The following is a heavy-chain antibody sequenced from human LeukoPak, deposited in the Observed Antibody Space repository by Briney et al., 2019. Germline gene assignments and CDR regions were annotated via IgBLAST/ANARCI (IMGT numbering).Heavy chain of an antibody. J-gene: IGHJ6*03. CDR2: ISGSGGT. CDR1: GFNFKNYA. D-gene: IGHD6-13*01. Sequence: PGGSLRLSCAVSGFNFKNYALNWVRQAPGKGLEWVSAISGSGGTHYADSVKGRFTISRDRSKSTLYLQMNSLKTEDTAVYYCTRRLHGQYISSSWTDYYYMDVWGKGTTVTVSS. V-gene: IGHV3-23*01. CDR3: TRRLHGQYISSSWTDYYYMDV.